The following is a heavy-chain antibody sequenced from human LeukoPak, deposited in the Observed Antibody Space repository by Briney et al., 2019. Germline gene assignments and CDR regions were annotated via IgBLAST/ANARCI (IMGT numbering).Heavy chain of an antibody. CDR3: ARGRYCSSTSCWNYYYYGMDV. CDR2: IYYSGST. Sequence: SETLSLTCTVSGGSISSGDYYWSWIRQPPGKGLEWIGYIYYSGSTYYNPSLKSRVTISVDTSKNQFSLKLSSVTAADTAVYYCARGRYCSSTSCWNYYYYGMDVWGKGTTVTVSS. CDR1: GGSISSGDYY. D-gene: IGHD2-2*01. V-gene: IGHV4-30-4*01. J-gene: IGHJ6*04.